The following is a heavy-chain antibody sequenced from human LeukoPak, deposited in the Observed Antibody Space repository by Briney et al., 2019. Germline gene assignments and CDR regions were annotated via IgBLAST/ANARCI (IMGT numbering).Heavy chain of an antibody. CDR3: ARGADYDILTGYYPAYNWFDP. CDR1: GGTFSSYA. V-gene: IGHV1-69*13. CDR2: IIPIFGTA. Sequence: ASVKVSCKASGGTFSSYAISWVRQAPGQGLEWMGGIIPIFGTANYAQKFQGRVTITADESTSTAYMELSSLRSEDTVVYYCARGADYDILTGYYPAYNWFDPWGQGTLVTVSS. J-gene: IGHJ5*02. D-gene: IGHD3-9*01.